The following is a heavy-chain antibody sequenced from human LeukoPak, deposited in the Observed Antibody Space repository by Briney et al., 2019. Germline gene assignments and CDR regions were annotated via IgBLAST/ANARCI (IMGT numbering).Heavy chain of an antibody. CDR2: IWYDGSNK. CDR3: ARAARAGYPYYYYGMDV. J-gene: IGHJ6*02. V-gene: IGHV3-33*01. CDR1: GFTFSSYG. D-gene: IGHD5-18*01. Sequence: GGSLRLSCAASGFTFSSYGMHWVRQAPGKGLEWVAVIWYDGSNKYYADSVKGQFTISRDNSKNTLYLQMNSLRAEDTAVYYCARAARAGYPYYYYGMDVWGQGTTVTVSS.